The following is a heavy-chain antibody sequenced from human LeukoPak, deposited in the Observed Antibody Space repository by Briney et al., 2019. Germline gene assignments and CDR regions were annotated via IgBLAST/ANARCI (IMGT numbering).Heavy chain of an antibody. CDR3: ARGSGSLRAFDI. V-gene: IGHV1-2*02. CDR2: INPNSGGT. D-gene: IGHD3-10*01. CDR1: GYTFSGYY. Sequence: GASVKVSCKASGYTFSGYYMHWVRQAPGQGLEWMGWINPNSGGTYYAQKFQGRVTMTRDTSISTAYMELSRLRSDDTAVYYCARGSGSLRAFDIWGQGTMVTVSS. J-gene: IGHJ3*02.